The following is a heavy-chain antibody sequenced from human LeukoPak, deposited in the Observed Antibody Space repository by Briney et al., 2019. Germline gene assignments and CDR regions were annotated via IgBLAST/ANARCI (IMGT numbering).Heavy chain of an antibody. CDR1: GGSISSYY. CDR3: ARGGGGYSYGDYFDY. D-gene: IGHD5-18*01. CDR2: IYTSGST. V-gene: IGHV4-4*07. J-gene: IGHJ4*02. Sequence: PSETLSLTCTVSGGSISSYYWSWIRQPAGKGLEWIGRIYTSGSTNYNPSLKSRVTMSVDTSKNQFSLKLSPVTAADTAVYYCARGGGGYSYGDYFDYWGQGTLVTVSS.